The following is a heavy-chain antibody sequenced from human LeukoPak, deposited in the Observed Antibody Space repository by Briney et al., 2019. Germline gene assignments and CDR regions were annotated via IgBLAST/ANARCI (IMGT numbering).Heavy chain of an antibody. J-gene: IGHJ4*02. D-gene: IGHD1-7*01. Sequence: PGGSLRLSCAASGFFFSSYAMSWVRQAPGKGLEWVSAISGSGGSTYYADSVKGRFTISRDNSKNTLYLQMNSLRAEDTAVYYCAKGYNWNYVALGYWGQGTLVTVSS. CDR1: GFFFSSYA. V-gene: IGHV3-23*01. CDR3: AKGYNWNYVALGY. CDR2: ISGSGGST.